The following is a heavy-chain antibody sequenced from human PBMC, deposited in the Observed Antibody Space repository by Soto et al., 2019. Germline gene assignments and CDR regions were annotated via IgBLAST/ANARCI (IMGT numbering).Heavy chain of an antibody. CDR3: AKYSGSAGSYFYYVMDV. Sequence: PGGSLRLSCAASGFTFSTYAMSWVRQAPGKGLEWVSGISGSGGSTYYADSVKGRFTISRDNSKNTLYLQMNSLRAEDTAVYYCAKYSGSAGSYFYYVMDVWGQGTTVTVSS. J-gene: IGHJ6*02. V-gene: IGHV3-23*01. CDR2: ISGSGGST. D-gene: IGHD6-6*01. CDR1: GFTFSTYA.